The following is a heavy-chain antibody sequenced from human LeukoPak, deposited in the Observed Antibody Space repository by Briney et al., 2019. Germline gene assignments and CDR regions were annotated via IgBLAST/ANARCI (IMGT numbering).Heavy chain of an antibody. Sequence: VAVKVSCKASGYTITSYDISCVRQPPGQGLEWMGWISAYNGNTNYAQKLQGRVTMTTDTSTSTAYMELRSLRSDDTAVYYCAKADQLLTMGYCYYMDVWGKGTTVTVSS. CDR2: ISAYNGNT. CDR3: AKADQLLTMGYCYYMDV. D-gene: IGHD2-2*01. CDR1: GYTITSYD. V-gene: IGHV1-18*01. J-gene: IGHJ6*03.